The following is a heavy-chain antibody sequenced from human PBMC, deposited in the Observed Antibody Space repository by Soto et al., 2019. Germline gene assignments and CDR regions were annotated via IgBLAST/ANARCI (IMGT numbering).Heavy chain of an antibody. CDR2: IKQDGSEK. J-gene: IGHJ4*02. CDR3: ARVPAGQQLVKNYYFDY. CDR1: GFTFSSYW. Sequence: GGSLRLSCAASGFTFSSYWMSWVRQAPGKGLEWVANIKQDGSEKYYVDSVKGRFTISRDNAKNSLYLQMNSLRAEDTAVYYCARVPAGQQLVKNYYFDYWGQGTLVTVSS. D-gene: IGHD6-13*01. V-gene: IGHV3-7*01.